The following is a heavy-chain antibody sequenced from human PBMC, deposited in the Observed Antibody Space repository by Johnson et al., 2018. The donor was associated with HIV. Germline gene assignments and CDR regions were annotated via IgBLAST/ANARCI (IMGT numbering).Heavy chain of an antibody. CDR1: GFTFSSYG. V-gene: IGHV3-30*18. D-gene: IGHD6-13*01. CDR2: ISNDGSNK. J-gene: IGHJ3*02. Sequence: QMLLVESGGGVVQPGRSLRLSCAGSGFTFSSYGMHWVRQAPGKGLEWVALISNDGSNKSYADSVKGRFPISRDNSKNTLYLQMNRMRAEDTAVYYCAKQETSPAAGTFGAFDIWGQGTMVTVSS. CDR3: AKQETSPAAGTFGAFDI.